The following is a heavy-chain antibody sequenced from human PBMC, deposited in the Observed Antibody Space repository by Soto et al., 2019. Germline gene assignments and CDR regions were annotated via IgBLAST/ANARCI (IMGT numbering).Heavy chain of an antibody. CDR1: GFTFSSYG. CDR3: VRRGYNWQFSDY. D-gene: IGHD6-25*01. J-gene: IGHJ4*02. CDR2: ISSSDNEK. Sequence: SGGSLRLSCAASGFTFSSYGMSWVRQAPGKGLEWVSSISSSDNEKFYAASVKGRFTISRDSSKNTLYLEMSSLRPEDTAVYYCVRRGYNWQFSDYWGQGTLVTVSS. V-gene: IGHV3-23*01.